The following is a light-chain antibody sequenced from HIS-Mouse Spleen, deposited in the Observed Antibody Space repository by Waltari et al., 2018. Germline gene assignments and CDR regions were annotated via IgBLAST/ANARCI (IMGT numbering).Light chain of an antibody. V-gene: IGLV3-10*01. J-gene: IGLJ2*01. CDR1: ALPKKS. CDR2: EDS. CDR3: YSTDSSGNHRV. Sequence: SYELTQPPSVSVSPGQTARIPCPGDALPKKSAYWYQQKSGQAPVLVIYEDSKRTSGIPERFSGSSSGTMATLTISGAQVEDEADYYCYSTDSSGNHRVFGGGTKLTVL.